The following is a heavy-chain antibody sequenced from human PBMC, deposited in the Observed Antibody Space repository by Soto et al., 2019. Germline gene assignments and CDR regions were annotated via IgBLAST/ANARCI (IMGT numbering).Heavy chain of an antibody. Sequence: PWVSMRLSCTVSGCTISSHSMNWVRKDKGKGLEWVSYISSSSSTIYYADSVKGRFTISRDNAKNSLYLQMNSLRDEDTAVYYCARDGALFSNYVRRWFDPWAQRTLVTVSS. V-gene: IGHV3-48*02. D-gene: IGHD4-4*01. CDR3: ARDGALFSNYVRRWFDP. CDR1: GCTISSHS. CDR2: ISSSSSTI. J-gene: IGHJ5*02.